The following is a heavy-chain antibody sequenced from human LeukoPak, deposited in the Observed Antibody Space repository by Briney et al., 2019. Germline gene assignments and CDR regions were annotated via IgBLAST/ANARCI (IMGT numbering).Heavy chain of an antibody. Sequence: GGSLRLSCAASGFTFSSYGMHWVRQAPGKGLEWVAVISYDGSNKYYADSVKGRFTISRDNSKNTLYLQMNSLRAEDTAVYYCAKGGLALDYWGQGTPVTVSS. CDR2: ISYDGSNK. CDR1: GFTFSSYG. J-gene: IGHJ4*02. CDR3: AKGGLALDY. D-gene: IGHD5-12*01. V-gene: IGHV3-30*18.